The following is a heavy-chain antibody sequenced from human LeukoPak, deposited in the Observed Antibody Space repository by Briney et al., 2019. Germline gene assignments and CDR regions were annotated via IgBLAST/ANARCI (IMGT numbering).Heavy chain of an antibody. J-gene: IGHJ3*02. CDR1: GGSFSGYY. CDR3: ARGLTSLRRSRAYYDSRPDAFDI. Sequence: SETLSLTCAVYGGSFSGYYWSWIRQPPGKGLEWIGEINHSGSTNYNPSLKSRVTIPVDTSKNQFSLKLSSVTAADTAVYYCARGLTSLRRSRAYYDSRPDAFDIWVQGTMVTVSS. CDR2: INHSGST. V-gene: IGHV4-34*01. D-gene: IGHD3-22*01.